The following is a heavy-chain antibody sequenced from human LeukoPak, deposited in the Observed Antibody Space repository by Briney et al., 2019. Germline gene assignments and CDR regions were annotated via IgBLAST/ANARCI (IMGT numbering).Heavy chain of an antibody. CDR1: GFTFGDYA. CDR2: IRSKAYGGTT. J-gene: IGHJ4*02. Sequence: PGRSLRLSCKASGFTFGDYAMSWVRQAPGKGLEWVGFIRSKAYGGTTEYAASVKGRFTISRDDSKSIAYLQMNSLKTEDTAVYYCTRVRYSSGWYFDYWGQGTLVTVSS. D-gene: IGHD6-19*01. CDR3: TRVRYSSGWYFDY. V-gene: IGHV3-49*04.